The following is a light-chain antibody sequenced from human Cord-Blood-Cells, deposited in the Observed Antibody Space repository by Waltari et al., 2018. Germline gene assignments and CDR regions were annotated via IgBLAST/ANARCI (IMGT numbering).Light chain of an antibody. Sequence: DIQMTQSPSSLSASVGDRVTITCQASLDISNYLNWYQQKPGKAPKLLIYDASNLETGVPSRFSGSGSGTDFTFTISSLQPEDIATYYCQQYDNLPRVTFGQGTKLEIK. J-gene: IGKJ2*01. CDR2: DAS. CDR1: LDISNY. V-gene: IGKV1-33*01. CDR3: QQYDNLPRVT.